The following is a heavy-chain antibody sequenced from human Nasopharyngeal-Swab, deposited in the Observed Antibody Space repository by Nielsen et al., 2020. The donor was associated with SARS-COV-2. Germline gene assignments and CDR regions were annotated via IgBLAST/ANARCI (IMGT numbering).Heavy chain of an antibody. Sequence: WVRQAPGQALGWMGIINPGGGRARYSENFQGRVTMTRDTSTNTVYMELYSLTSEDTAVYYCARGGDPREVVAATDCFDPWGQGTLVTVSS. J-gene: IGHJ5*02. D-gene: IGHD2-15*01. CDR3: ARGGDPREVVAATDCFDP. CDR2: INPGGGRA. V-gene: IGHV1-46*01.